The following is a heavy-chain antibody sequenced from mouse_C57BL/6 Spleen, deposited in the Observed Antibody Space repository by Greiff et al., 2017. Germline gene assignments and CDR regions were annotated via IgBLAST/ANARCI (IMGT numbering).Heavy chain of an antibody. V-gene: IGHV5-16*01. D-gene: IGHD2-4*01. CDR1: GFTFSDYY. Sequence: EVKLVESEGGLVQPGSSMKLSCTASGFTFSDYYMAWVRQVPEKGLEWVANINYDGSSTYYLDSLKSRFIISRDNAKNILYLQMSSLKSEDTATYYCARGGLRNIDYWGQGTSLTVSS. CDR2: INYDGSST. CDR3: ARGGLRNIDY. J-gene: IGHJ2*02.